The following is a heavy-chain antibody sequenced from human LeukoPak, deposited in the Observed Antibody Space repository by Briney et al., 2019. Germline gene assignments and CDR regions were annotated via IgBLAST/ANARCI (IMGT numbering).Heavy chain of an antibody. CDR2: ISSSAATM. CDR1: GFTFSSYG. V-gene: IGHV3-48*02. J-gene: IGHJ4*02. CDR3: ARDTIAVAGLDYFDY. Sequence: GGSLRLSCAASGFTFSSYGMHWVRQAPGKGLEWVSSISSSAATMYYADSVKGRFTISRDNGKDSLYLQVNSLRDEDTAVYYCARDTIAVAGLDYFDYWGQGTLVTVSS. D-gene: IGHD6-19*01.